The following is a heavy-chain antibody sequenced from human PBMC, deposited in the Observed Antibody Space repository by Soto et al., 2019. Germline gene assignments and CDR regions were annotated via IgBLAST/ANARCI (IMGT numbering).Heavy chain of an antibody. V-gene: IGHV3-21*01. CDR1: GFTFSSHN. CDR2: ISTCSSYT. J-gene: IGHJ4*02. CDR3: ARATHDYGALDY. D-gene: IGHD4-17*01. Sequence: EVQLVESGGGLVKPGGSLRLSCTATGFTFSSHNMNWVRQAPGKGLEWVSYISTCSSYTFYADSVKGRFTISRDNAKNSLFLQMNSLRAEDTAVYYCARATHDYGALDYWGQGALVTVSS.